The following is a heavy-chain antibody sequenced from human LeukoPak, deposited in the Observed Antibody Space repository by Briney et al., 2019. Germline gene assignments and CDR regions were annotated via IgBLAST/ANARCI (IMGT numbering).Heavy chain of an antibody. CDR1: GFTFRSHG. CDR2: IWYDGSKE. D-gene: IGHD3-22*01. Sequence: PGGSLRLSCAASGFTFRSHGMHWVRQAPGKGLEWAAVIWYDGSKEYYADSVKGRFTVSRDNSKNTLYLQMNSLRAEDTAVYCCARDSVHYDSSGYYIYWGQGTLVTVSS. V-gene: IGHV3-33*01. CDR3: ARDSVHYDSSGYYIY. J-gene: IGHJ4*02.